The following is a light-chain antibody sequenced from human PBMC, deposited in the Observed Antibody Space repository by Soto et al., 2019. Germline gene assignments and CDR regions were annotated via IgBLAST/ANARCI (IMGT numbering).Light chain of an antibody. Sequence: VSGSPGQSITISCTGTSNDIGGYNYVSWYQHHPGQAPKLIIYDVSSRPSGVSNRFSGSKSGNTASLTISGLQAEDEADYYCSSYTSSTTYVFGNGTKVTVL. CDR3: SSYTSSTTYV. J-gene: IGLJ1*01. CDR1: SNDIGGYNY. CDR2: DVS. V-gene: IGLV2-14*03.